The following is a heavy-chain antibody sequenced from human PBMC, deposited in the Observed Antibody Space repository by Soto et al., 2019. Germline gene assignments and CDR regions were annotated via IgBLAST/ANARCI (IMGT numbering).Heavy chain of an antibody. D-gene: IGHD1-26*01. CDR2: VNPYGGGT. V-gene: IGHV1-2*02. Sequence: ASVKVSCKASGYIFTGYIIHWLRQAPGQGLEWMGWVNPYGGGTHYAQKFQGRVTLTSDTSISTVYMELNNLSPDDTAVYYCGRGRSGQIVVFYWGQGTPVTVSS. CDR1: GYIFTGYI. J-gene: IGHJ4*02. CDR3: GRGRSGQIVVFY.